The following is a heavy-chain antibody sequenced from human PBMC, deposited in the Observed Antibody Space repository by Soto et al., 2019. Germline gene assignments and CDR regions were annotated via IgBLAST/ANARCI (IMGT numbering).Heavy chain of an antibody. Sequence: GGSLRLSCAASGFTFSSYGMHWVRQAPGKGLEWVAVISYDGSNKYYADSVKGRFTISRDNSKNTLYLQMNSLRAEDTAVYYCAKLEGGDYDYVWGSYRQPRDDAFDIWGQGTMVTVSS. D-gene: IGHD3-16*02. V-gene: IGHV3-30*18. J-gene: IGHJ3*02. CDR3: AKLEGGDYDYVWGSYRQPRDDAFDI. CDR2: ISYDGSNK. CDR1: GFTFSSYG.